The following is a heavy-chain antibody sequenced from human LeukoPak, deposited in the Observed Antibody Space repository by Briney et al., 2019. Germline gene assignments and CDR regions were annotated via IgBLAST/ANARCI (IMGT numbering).Heavy chain of an antibody. D-gene: IGHD3-10*01. CDR3: ARATPMEF. CDR1: GFTVSSNY. CDR2: IYAGGST. J-gene: IGHJ4*02. V-gene: IGHV3-66*01. Sequence: GGSLRLSCAASGFTVSSNYMSWVRQAPGKGLEWVSVIYAGGSTYYADSVKGRFTISRDNSKNTQYFQMNSLRAEDTAVYYCARATPMEFWGQGTLVTVSS.